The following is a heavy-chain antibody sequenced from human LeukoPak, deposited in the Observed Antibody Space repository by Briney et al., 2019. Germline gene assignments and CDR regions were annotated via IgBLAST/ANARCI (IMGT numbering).Heavy chain of an antibody. CDR3: ARGKQWLAY. J-gene: IGHJ4*02. CDR2: INHSGST. V-gene: IGHV4-34*01. D-gene: IGHD6-19*01. CDR1: GGSFSGYY. Sequence: PSETLSLTRAVYGGSFSGYYWSWIRQPPGKGLEWIGEINHSGSTNYNPSLRSRVTISVDTSKNQFSLKLSSVTAADTAVYYCARGKQWLAYWGQGTLVTVSS.